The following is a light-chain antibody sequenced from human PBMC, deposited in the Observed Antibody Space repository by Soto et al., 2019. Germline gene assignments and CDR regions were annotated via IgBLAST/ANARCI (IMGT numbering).Light chain of an antibody. CDR1: QSVNTF. Sequence: EKVLTQSPATLSLSPGERATLSCRASQSVNTFLAWYQHKPGQAPRLLIYGASTRATGIPARFSGSGSGTEFTLTISSLQSEDFAVYYCQQYINWPSWTFGQGTKVGVK. V-gene: IGKV3-15*01. J-gene: IGKJ1*01. CDR2: GAS. CDR3: QQYINWPSWT.